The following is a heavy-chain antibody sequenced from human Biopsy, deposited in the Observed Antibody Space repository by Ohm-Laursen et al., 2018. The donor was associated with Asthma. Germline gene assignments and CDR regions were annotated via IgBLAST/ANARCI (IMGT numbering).Heavy chain of an antibody. CDR2: TNERGVT. CDR1: PGSFSGFF. CDR3: ARGPELDV. Sequence: GTLSLTCTVYPGSFSGFFWTWIRQSPGKGLEWIGETNERGVTNNNPSLKSRVIISIDTYWNRVSLKLTSVTAADTAVYYCARGPELDVWGQGTTVTVSS. V-gene: IGHV4-34*01. J-gene: IGHJ6*02.